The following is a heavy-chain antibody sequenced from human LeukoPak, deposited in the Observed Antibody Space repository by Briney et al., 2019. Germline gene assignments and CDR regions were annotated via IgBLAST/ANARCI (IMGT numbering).Heavy chain of an antibody. V-gene: IGHV3-23*01. CDR2: ISDTAIST. Sequence: PGGSLRLSCAASGFTFNDYGMSWVRQAPGKGLEWVSTISDTAISTYYADSVKGRFTISRDNSRDTLYLQMNSLRAEDTAVYYCARGYYDFWSGYSYYFDYWGQGTLVTVSS. CDR1: GFTFNDYG. J-gene: IGHJ4*02. D-gene: IGHD3-3*01. CDR3: ARGYYDFWSGYSYYFDY.